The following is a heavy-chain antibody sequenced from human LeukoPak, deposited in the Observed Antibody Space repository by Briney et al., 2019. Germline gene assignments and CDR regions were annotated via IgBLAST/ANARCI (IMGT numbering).Heavy chain of an antibody. CDR2: ISVYNGNT. V-gene: IGHV1-18*01. J-gene: IGHJ4*02. CDR3: ARDQYDSVWDSHRSYFDY. D-gene: IGHD3-16*02. CDR1: GYTFSSYG. Sequence: ASVKVSCKASGYTFSSYGTSWVRQAPGQGLEWMGWISVYNGNTKYAQKFQGRVTMTTDTFTSTAYMEVTSLRSDDTAVYYCARDQYDSVWDSHRSYFDYWGQGTLVTVSS.